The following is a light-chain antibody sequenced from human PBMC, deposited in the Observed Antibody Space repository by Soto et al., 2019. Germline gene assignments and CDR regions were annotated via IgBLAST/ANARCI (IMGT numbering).Light chain of an antibody. J-gene: IGKJ2*01. CDR3: QQRSDIPYT. V-gene: IGKV1-39*01. CDR1: QSISTY. CDR2: AAS. Sequence: DIQMTQSPSSLSACVGDRVTVTCRESQSISTYLNWYQQNPVKAPKLLIYAASSLHSEVPSRFSDSGSRTDFTLSISSLHPEDFETYYYQQRSDIPYTFGHGTKLESK.